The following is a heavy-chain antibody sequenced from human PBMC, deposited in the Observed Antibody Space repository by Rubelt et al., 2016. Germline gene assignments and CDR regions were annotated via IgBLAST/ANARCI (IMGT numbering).Heavy chain of an antibody. D-gene: IGHD6-13*01. CDR2: VFHRGST. V-gene: IGHV4-38-2*02. J-gene: IGHJ4*02. CDR1: RYSISSGYY. Sequence: QVQLRESGPGVVKPSETLSLTCTVSRYSISSGYYWGWIRQPPGKGLEWIGSVFHRGSTYYNPSLQSRVTISLGTSKNQFSLKLSSVTAADTAVYYCARDRGESSRREKGYFDYWGQGTLVTVSS. CDR3: ARDRGESSRREKGYFDY.